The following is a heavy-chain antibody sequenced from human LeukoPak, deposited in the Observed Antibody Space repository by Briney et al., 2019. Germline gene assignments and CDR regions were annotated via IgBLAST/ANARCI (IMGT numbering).Heavy chain of an antibody. D-gene: IGHD6-13*01. Sequence: SQTLSLTCTVSGGSISSGGYYWSWIRQPPGKGLEWIGYIYHSGSTYYNPSLKSRVTISVDRSKNQFSLKLSSVTAADTAVYYCARARVAAPLEYWGQGTLVTVSS. V-gene: IGHV4-30-2*01. CDR3: ARARVAAPLEY. J-gene: IGHJ4*02. CDR2: IYHSGST. CDR1: GGSISSGGYY.